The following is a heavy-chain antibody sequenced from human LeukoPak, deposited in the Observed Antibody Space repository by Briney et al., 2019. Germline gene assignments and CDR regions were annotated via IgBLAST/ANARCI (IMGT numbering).Heavy chain of an antibody. V-gene: IGHV4-34*01. CDR1: GGSFSGYY. CDR3: ARHLARGSSGPHGAFDI. D-gene: IGHD3-22*01. Sequence: SETLSLTCAVYGGSFSGYYWSWIRQPPGKGLEWIGEINHSGSTNYNPSLKSRVTISVDTSKNQFSLKLSSVTAADTAVYYCARHLARGSSGPHGAFDIWGQGTMVTVSS. CDR2: INHSGST. J-gene: IGHJ3*02.